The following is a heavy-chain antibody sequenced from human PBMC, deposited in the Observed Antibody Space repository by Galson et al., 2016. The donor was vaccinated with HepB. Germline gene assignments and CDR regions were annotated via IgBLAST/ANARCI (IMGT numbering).Heavy chain of an antibody. D-gene: IGHD3-16*01. CDR2: ISGSGVSS. Sequence: LRLSCAASEFTFSSYVMSWVRQAPGKGLEWVSTISGSGVSSYYADSVKGRFTTSRDNSKNILYLQMNSLRADDTAVYYCAKDGGTWGYYYGDWNLDLWGRGTLVTVSS. CDR3: AKDGGTWGYYYGDWNLDL. V-gene: IGHV3-23*01. J-gene: IGHJ2*01. CDR1: EFTFSSYV.